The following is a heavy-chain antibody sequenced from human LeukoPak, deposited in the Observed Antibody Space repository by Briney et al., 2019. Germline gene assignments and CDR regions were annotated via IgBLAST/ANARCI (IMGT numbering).Heavy chain of an antibody. V-gene: IGHV4-59*08. Sequence: SETLSLTCTVSGGSISSYYWSWIRQPPGKGLEWIGYIYYSGSTNYNPSLKSRVTISVDTSKNQFSLKLSSVTAADTAVYYCARGGRLPDLDYWGQGTLVTVSS. J-gene: IGHJ4*02. D-gene: IGHD5-12*01. CDR1: GGSISSYY. CDR2: IYYSGST. CDR3: ARGGRLPDLDY.